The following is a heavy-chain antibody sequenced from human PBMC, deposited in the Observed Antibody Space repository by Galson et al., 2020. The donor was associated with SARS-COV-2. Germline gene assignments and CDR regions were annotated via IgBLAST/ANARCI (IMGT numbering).Heavy chain of an antibody. D-gene: IGHD2-2*01. CDR2: SKSKANSYAP. J-gene: IGHJ5*02. V-gene: IGHV3-73*01. CDR1: GFTFSGSA. CDR3: TSGYCSSSTCSPEFDP. Sequence: QLGESLKISCAASGFTFSGSAIHWVRQASGKGLEWVGRSKSKANSYAPAYAASVKGRFTMSRDDSKNTAYLQMNSLKTDDTALYYCTSGYCSSSTCSPEFDPWGQGTLVTVSS.